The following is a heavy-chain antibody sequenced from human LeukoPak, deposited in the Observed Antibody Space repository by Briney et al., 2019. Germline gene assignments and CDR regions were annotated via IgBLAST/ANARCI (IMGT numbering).Heavy chain of an antibody. V-gene: IGHV1-69*01. D-gene: IGHD4-17*01. CDR2: IIPIFGTG. J-gene: IGHJ5*02. CDR1: GGTFRNYG. Sequence: GASVKVSCKTSGGTFRNYGFTWVRQAPGQGLEWMGGIIPIFGTGKYAQKFQGRVTVIADEFTSTAYMELSSLRSKDTAVYYCARGFYDYGDYGGNWFDPWGQGTLVTVSS. CDR3: ARGFYDYGDYGGNWFDP.